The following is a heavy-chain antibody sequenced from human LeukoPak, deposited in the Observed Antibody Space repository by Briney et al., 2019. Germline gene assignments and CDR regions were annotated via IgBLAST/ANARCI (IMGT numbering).Heavy chain of an antibody. CDR3: AREDYYDSSGYYEYRAFDI. V-gene: IGHV3-33*08. J-gene: IGHJ3*02. D-gene: IGHD3-22*01. CDR1: GFTFSSYW. Sequence: PGGSLRLSCAASGFTFSSYWMHWVRQAPGKGLEWVAVIWHDGSNKYYADSVKGRFTISRDNSKNTLYLQMNSLRAEDTAVYYCAREDYYDSSGYYEYRAFDIWGQGTMVTVSS. CDR2: IWHDGSNK.